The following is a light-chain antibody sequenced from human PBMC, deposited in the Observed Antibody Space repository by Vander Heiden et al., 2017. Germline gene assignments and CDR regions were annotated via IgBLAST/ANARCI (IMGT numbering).Light chain of an antibody. V-gene: IGKV1-39*01. Sequence: IQMPQSPPSLSASVGDRVTITCRASQSISSYLNWYQQKPGKAPKLLIYAASSLQSGVPSRFSGSGSGTDFTLTISSLQPEDFATYYCQQSYSTPPYTFGQGTKLEIK. J-gene: IGKJ2*01. CDR3: QQSYSTPPYT. CDR1: QSISSY. CDR2: AAS.